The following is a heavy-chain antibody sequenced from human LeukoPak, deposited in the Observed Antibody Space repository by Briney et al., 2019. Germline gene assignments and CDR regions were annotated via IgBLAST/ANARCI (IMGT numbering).Heavy chain of an antibody. Sequence: SGGSLRLSCAASEFTFGSYSMNWVRQAPGKGLEWVSYISSSSVTIYYADSVKGRFTVSRDNAKNSLYLQMNSLRAEDTAVYYCAREGSGWSYDAFDIWGQGTMVTVSS. V-gene: IGHV3-48*01. CDR2: ISSSSVTI. CDR3: AREGSGWSYDAFDI. D-gene: IGHD6-19*01. CDR1: EFTFGSYS. J-gene: IGHJ3*02.